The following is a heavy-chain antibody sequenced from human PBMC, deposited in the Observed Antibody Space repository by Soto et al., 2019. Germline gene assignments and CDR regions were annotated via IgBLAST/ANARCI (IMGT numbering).Heavy chain of an antibody. D-gene: IGHD2-2*01. V-gene: IGHV3-48*01. CDR3: ARDRMGIVVVPAAMDV. J-gene: IGHJ6*03. Sequence: GGSLRLSSTASGFTFSSYSRDWVRQAPGKGLEWVSYISSSSSTIYYADSVKGRFTISRDNAKNSLYLQMNSLRAEDTAVYYCARDRMGIVVVPAAMDVWGKGTTVTVSS. CDR2: ISSSSSTI. CDR1: GFTFSSYS.